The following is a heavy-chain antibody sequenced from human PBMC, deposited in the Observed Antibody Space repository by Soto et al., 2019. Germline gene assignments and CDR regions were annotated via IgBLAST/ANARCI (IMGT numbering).Heavy chain of an antibody. V-gene: IGHV4-34*12. J-gene: IGHJ3*02. CDR1: GASLGGFH. Sequence: SETLSLTCATYGASLGGFHWTWLRQAPGKGLEWIGELIHGGSTNYNPSLKGRVSFSLYTSKNQFSLHLMSVTAADTAVYYCARSPLGYDYVRQTWREVGDSFDIWGRGTLVTVSS. CDR3: ARSPLGYDYVRQTWREVGDSFDI. D-gene: IGHD3-16*01. CDR2: LIHGGST.